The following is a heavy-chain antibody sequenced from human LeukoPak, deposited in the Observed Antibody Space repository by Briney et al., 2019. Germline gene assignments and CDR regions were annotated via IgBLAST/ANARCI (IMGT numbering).Heavy chain of an antibody. CDR3: AGVVRGVTKILDY. J-gene: IGHJ4*02. Sequence: ASVKVSCKASGYTFTGYYMHWVRQAPGQGLEWMGRINPNSGGTNYAQKFQGRVTMTRDTSISTAYMELSRLRSDDTAVYYCAGVVRGVTKILDYWGQGTLVTVSS. CDR2: INPNSGGT. D-gene: IGHD3-10*01. V-gene: IGHV1-2*06. CDR1: GYTFTGYY.